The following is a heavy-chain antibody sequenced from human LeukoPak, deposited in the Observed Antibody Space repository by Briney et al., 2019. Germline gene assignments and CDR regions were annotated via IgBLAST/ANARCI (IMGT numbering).Heavy chain of an antibody. J-gene: IGHJ4*02. Sequence: GGSLRLSCAASGFTFDDYAMHWVRQAPGKGLEWVSGISWNSGSIDYADSVKGRFTISRDNSKNSLYLQMNSLRAEDTALYYCAKDIGVRGVLDYWGQGTLVTVSS. V-gene: IGHV3-9*01. CDR2: ISWNSGSI. D-gene: IGHD3-10*01. CDR3: AKDIGVRGVLDY. CDR1: GFTFDDYA.